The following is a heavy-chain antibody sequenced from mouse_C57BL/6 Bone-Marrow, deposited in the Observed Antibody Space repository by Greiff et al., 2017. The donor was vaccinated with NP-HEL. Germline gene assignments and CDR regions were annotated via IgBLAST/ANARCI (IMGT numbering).Heavy chain of an antibody. CDR1: GFNIKDDY. CDR3: TTTPIYYYGSQAWFAY. CDR2: IDPENGDT. V-gene: IGHV14-4*01. J-gene: IGHJ3*01. D-gene: IGHD1-1*01. Sequence: DVQLQESGAELVRPGASVKLSCTASGFNIKDDYMHWVKQRPEQGLEWIGWIDPENGDTEYASKFQGKATITADTSSNTAYLQLSSLTSEDTAVYYCTTTPIYYYGSQAWFAYWGQGTLVTVSA.